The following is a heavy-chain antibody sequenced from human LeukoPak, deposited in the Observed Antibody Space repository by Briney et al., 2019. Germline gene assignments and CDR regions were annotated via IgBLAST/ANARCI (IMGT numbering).Heavy chain of an antibody. D-gene: IGHD3/OR15-3a*01. V-gene: IGHV4-59*01. CDR1: GGSISGNY. CDR2: IHYTGKA. CDR3: ARFGPYYDMDV. Sequence: SETLSPTCTVSGGSISGNYWTWTRQPPGKGLEWIGQIHYTGKADYNPSLRSRITISVDTSKNQMFLKVSSVTAADTAVYYCARFGPYYDMDVWGQGTTVTVSS. J-gene: IGHJ6*02.